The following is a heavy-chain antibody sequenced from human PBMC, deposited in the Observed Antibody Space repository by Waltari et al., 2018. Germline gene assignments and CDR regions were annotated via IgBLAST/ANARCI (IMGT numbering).Heavy chain of an antibody. J-gene: IGHJ4*02. CDR3: ARGVVANTYYFDY. CDR1: GDRCSIYSSA. D-gene: IGHD2-15*01. V-gene: IGHV6-1*01. CDR2: TYFRSKWSD. Sequence: QVQLQQSGPGLVRPSQTLSLTCAIPGDRCSIYSSACHWIRQSPSRGLEWLGRTYFRSKWSDDYAVSVRGRITINPDTSKNQFSLHLSSVTPEDTAVYYCARGVVANTYYFDYWGQGTLVTVSS.